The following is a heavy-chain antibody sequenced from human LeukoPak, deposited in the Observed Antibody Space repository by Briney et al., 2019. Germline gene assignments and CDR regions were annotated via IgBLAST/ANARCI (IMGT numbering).Heavy chain of an antibody. Sequence: PGGSLRLSCAASGFTFSSHSMNWVRQAPGKGLEWVSYISSSSSTIYYADSVKGRFTISRDNAKNSLYLQMNSLRAEDTAVYYCARNHYYRTGYFDLWGRGTLVTVSS. CDR2: ISSSSSTI. CDR1: GFTFSSHS. V-gene: IGHV3-48*04. J-gene: IGHJ2*01. D-gene: IGHD3-22*01. CDR3: ARNHYYRTGYFDL.